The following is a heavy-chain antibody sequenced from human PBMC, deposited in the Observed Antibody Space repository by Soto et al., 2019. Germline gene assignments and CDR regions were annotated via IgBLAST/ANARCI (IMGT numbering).Heavy chain of an antibody. V-gene: IGHV3-48*02. D-gene: IGHD5-12*01. Sequence: EVQLVESGEGLVQPGGSLRLSCAASGFTFSSYSMNWVRQAPGKRLEWVSYISSSSSTIYYADSVKGRFTISRDNAKNSLYLQMNSLRDEDTAVYYCARDSGGTRWLRFGGYVDYWGQGTLVTVSS. CDR3: ARDSGGTRWLRFGGYVDY. CDR2: ISSSSSTI. J-gene: IGHJ4*02. CDR1: GFTFSSYS.